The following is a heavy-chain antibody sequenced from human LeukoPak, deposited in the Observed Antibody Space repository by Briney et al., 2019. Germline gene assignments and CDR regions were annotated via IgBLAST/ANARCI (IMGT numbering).Heavy chain of an antibody. D-gene: IGHD3-22*01. Sequence: GGSLRLSCAASGFTFSSYAMSWVRQAPGKGLEWVSAISGSGGSTYYADSAKGRFTISRDNSKNTLYLQLNSLRAEDTAVYYCAKDRDPLTMIIVAISSGFDPWGQGTLVTVSS. CDR3: AKDRDPLTMIIVAISSGFDP. V-gene: IGHV3-23*01. CDR1: GFTFSSYA. J-gene: IGHJ5*02. CDR2: ISGSGGST.